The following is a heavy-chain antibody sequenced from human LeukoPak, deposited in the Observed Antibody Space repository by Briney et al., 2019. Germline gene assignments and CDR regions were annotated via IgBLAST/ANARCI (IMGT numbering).Heavy chain of an antibody. D-gene: IGHD5-24*01. CDR3: AKVTGAGHRIETPPGY. J-gene: IGHJ4*02. CDR1: GFTFDDYA. CDR2: ISGDGGST. V-gene: IGHV3-43*02. Sequence: PGGSLRLSCAASGFTFDDYAMHWVRQAPGKWLEWVPLISGDGGSTYYADSVKGRFTISRDNSQNSLYLQMNSLRTEDTALYYCAKVTGAGHRIETPPGYWGQGTLVNVSS.